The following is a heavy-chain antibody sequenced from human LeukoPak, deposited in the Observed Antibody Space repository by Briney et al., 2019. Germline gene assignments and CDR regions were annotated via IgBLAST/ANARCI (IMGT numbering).Heavy chain of an antibody. CDR1: GFTFDDYG. CDR2: INWNGGST. J-gene: IGHJ5*02. CDR3: AAVNKASSSSNWFDP. Sequence: GGSLRLSCAASGFTFDDYGMSWVRQAPGKGLEWVSGINWNGGSTGYADSVKGRFTISRDNAKNSLYLQMNSLRAEDTAVYYCAAVNKASSSSNWFDPWGQGTLVTVSS. D-gene: IGHD6-13*01. V-gene: IGHV3-20*04.